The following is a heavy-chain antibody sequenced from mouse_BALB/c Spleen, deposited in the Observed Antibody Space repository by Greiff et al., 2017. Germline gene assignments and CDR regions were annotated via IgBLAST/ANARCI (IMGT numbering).Heavy chain of an antibody. CDR2: ISSGGGST. Sequence: EVKLMESGGGLVKPGGSLKLSCAASGFAFSSYDMSWVRQTPEKRLEWVAYISSGGGSTYYPDTVKGRFTISRDNAKNTLYLQMSSLKSEDTAMYYCARRFYGSSSVYFVYWGQGTTLTVSS. CDR1: GFAFSSYD. CDR3: ARRFYGSSSVYFVY. V-gene: IGHV5-12-1*01. J-gene: IGHJ2*01. D-gene: IGHD1-1*01.